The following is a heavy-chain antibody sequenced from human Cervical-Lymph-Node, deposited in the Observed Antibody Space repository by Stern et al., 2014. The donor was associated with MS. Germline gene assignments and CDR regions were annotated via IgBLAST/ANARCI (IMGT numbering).Heavy chain of an antibody. D-gene: IGHD6-19*01. J-gene: IGHJ5*02. CDR3: ARDPRIAVAGTGGGFDP. CDR2: LSGYNDNT. Sequence: QDQLVQSGAEVKKPGASVKVSCKSSGYTFSSYGISWVRQAPGQGLEWMGWLSGYNDNTNYVEKFQGRVTMTTDTSTSTAYMELRSLTSDDTAVYYCARDPRIAVAGTGGGFDPWGQGTLVTVSS. CDR1: GYTFSSYG. V-gene: IGHV1-18*01.